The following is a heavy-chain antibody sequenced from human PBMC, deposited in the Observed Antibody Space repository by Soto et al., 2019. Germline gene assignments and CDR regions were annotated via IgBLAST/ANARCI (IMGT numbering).Heavy chain of an antibody. Sequence: PSETLSLTCTVSGGSMSSGGYYWSWIRQHPGKGLEWIGYIYYSGSTYYNPSLKSRVTISVDTSKNQFSLKLSSVTAADTAVYYCARDTYYDFWDYYGMDVWGQGTTVTVSS. CDR1: GGSMSSGGYY. J-gene: IGHJ6*02. D-gene: IGHD3-3*01. V-gene: IGHV4-31*03. CDR2: IYYSGST. CDR3: ARDTYYDFWDYYGMDV.